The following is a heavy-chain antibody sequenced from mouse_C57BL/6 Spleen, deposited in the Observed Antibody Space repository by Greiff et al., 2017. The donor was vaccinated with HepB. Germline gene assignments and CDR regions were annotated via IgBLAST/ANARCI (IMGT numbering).Heavy chain of an antibody. V-gene: IGHV1-39*01. Sequence: QLQESGPELVKPGASVKISCKASGYSFTDYNMNWVKQSNGKSLEWIGVINPNYGTTSYNQKFKGKATLTVDQSSSTAYMQLNSLTSEDSAVYYCAREGDYSNLYYFDYWGQGTTLTVSS. CDR2: INPNYGTT. D-gene: IGHD2-5*01. CDR1: GYSFTDYN. J-gene: IGHJ2*01. CDR3: AREGDYSNLYYFDY.